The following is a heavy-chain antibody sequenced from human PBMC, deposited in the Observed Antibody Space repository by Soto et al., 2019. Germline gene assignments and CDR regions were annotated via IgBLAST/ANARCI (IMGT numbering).Heavy chain of an antibody. CDR1: GFTFISYG. D-gene: IGHD6-13*01. CDR2: ISYDGSNK. Sequence: GGSLRLSCAASGFTFISYGMHWGLQAPGKGLEWVAVISYDGSNKYYADSVKGRFTISRDNSKNTLYLQMNSLRAEDTAVYYCAKDSGYSSSWFDYWGQGTLVTVSS. V-gene: IGHV3-30*18. J-gene: IGHJ4*02. CDR3: AKDSGYSSSWFDY.